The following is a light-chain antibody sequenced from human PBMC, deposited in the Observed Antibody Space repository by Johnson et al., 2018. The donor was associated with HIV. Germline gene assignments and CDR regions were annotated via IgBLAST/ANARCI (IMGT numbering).Light chain of an antibody. J-gene: IGLJ1*01. CDR3: GTWDSSLSAYV. CDR1: SSNIGNNY. Sequence: QSVLTQPPSVSAAPGQKVTISCSGSSSNIGNNYVSWYQQLPGTAPKLLIYDNNKRPSGIPDRFSGSKSAPSPTLAITGLQRGDEADYYCGTWDSSLSAYVFGTRTKVTVL. CDR2: DNN. V-gene: IGLV1-51*01.